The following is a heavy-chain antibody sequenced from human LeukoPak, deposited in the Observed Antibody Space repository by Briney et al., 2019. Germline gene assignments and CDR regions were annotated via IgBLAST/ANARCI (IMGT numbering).Heavy chain of an antibody. CDR1: GASFSGGDYY. CDR2: IYYSGSS. V-gene: IGHV4-30-4*01. J-gene: IGHJ4*02. Sequence: SETLSLTCTVSGASFSGGDYYWTWIRQPPGKGLEWIGYIYYSGSSYYNPSLKSRVTMSVDRAKNQFSLRLISVTAADTAIYYCVRGSPLLVAYCGDDCNWGYFDYWGPGTLVTVSS. D-gene: IGHD2-21*02. CDR3: VRGSPLLVAYCGDDCNWGYFDY.